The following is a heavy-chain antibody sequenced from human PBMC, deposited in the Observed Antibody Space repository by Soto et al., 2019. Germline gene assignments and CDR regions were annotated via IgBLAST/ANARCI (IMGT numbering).Heavy chain of an antibody. D-gene: IGHD1-26*01. Sequence: EVQLLESGGGLVQPGGSLRLSCAASGFTFGRYAMTWVRQAPGKGLEWVSSLSGSGSSTHYADSVKDRFTISRDNAKNSLFLEMNSLRPEDTAVYYCARVRAGAANGYYGMDVWGQGTTVTVSS. CDR2: LSGSGSST. J-gene: IGHJ6*02. CDR1: GFTFGRYA. CDR3: ARVRAGAANGYYGMDV. V-gene: IGHV3-23*01.